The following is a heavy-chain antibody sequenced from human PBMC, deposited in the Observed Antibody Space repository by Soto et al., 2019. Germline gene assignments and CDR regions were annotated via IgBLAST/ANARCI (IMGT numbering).Heavy chain of an antibody. D-gene: IGHD5-18*01. J-gene: IGHJ4*02. V-gene: IGHV3-13*01. CDR2: IGAAGDT. Sequence: GGSLRLSCAASGFTFSSYDMHWVRQVTGKGLEWVSGIGAAGDTYYPGSVKGRFIISRDNAKNSLYLQMNSLRAGDTAVYYCARRGPQRGYRPVRFDCWGQGTLVTGSS. CDR3: ARRGPQRGYRPVRFDC. CDR1: GFTFSSYD.